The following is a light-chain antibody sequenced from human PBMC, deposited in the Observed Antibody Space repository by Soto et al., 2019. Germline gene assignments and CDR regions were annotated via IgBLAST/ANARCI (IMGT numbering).Light chain of an antibody. CDR3: QQYNSYST. Sequence: DIQRTQSPSSLSASVGDRVTITFRASQGINNNLAWFQQKPGKAPRSLIYSASSLQSGVPSKFSGSGSGTDFTLTISSLQPDDFATYYCQQYNSYSTFGQGTKVDIK. V-gene: IGKV1-16*02. CDR2: SAS. J-gene: IGKJ1*01. CDR1: QGINNN.